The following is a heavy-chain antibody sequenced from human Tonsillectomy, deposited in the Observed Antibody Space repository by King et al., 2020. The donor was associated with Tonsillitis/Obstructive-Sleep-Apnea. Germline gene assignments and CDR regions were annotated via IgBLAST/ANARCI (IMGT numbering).Heavy chain of an antibody. J-gene: IGHJ4*02. CDR3: RADEKYSSSWGWFDY. CDR1: GGTFSSYA. Sequence: QLVQSGAEVKKPGSSVKVSCKASGGTFSSYAISWVRQAPGQGLGWMGGIIPIFGTANYAQKVQGSVTITADESTSTAYMELSSLRSEDTAVSYCRADEKYSSSWGWFDYWGQGTLVTVSS. CDR2: IIPIFGTA. D-gene: IGHD6-13*01. V-gene: IGHV1-69*01.